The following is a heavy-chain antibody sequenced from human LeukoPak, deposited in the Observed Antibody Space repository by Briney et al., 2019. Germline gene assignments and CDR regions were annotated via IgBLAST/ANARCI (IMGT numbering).Heavy chain of an antibody. V-gene: IGHV4-59*01. CDR2: IYYSGST. CDR1: GGSISSYY. J-gene: IGHJ6*02. Sequence: SETLSLTCTVSGGSISSYYWSWIRQPPGKGLEWIGYIYYSGSTNYNPSLKSRVTISVDTSKNQFSLKLSSVTAADTAVYYCAREIAYCGGDCYSPHPHYYGMDVWGQGTTVTVS. CDR3: AREIAYCGGDCYSPHPHYYGMDV. D-gene: IGHD2-21*02.